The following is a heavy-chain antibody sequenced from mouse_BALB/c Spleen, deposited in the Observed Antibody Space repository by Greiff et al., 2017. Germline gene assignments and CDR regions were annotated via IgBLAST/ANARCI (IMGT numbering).Heavy chain of an antibody. V-gene: IGHV1-63*02. Sequence: QVQLQQSGAELVRPGTSVKISCKASGYTFTNYWLGWVKQRPGHGLEWIGDIYPGGGYTNYNEKFKGKATLTADTSSSTAYMQLSSLTSEDSAVYFCARSGYYGSSRGYYAMDYWGQGTSVTVSS. CDR3: ARSGYYGSSRGYYAMDY. D-gene: IGHD1-1*01. CDR2: IYPGGGYT. CDR1: GYTFTNYW. J-gene: IGHJ4*01.